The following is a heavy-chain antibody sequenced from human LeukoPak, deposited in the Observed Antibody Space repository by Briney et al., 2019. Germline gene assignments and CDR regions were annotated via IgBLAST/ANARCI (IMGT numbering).Heavy chain of an antibody. D-gene: IGHD3-22*01. Sequence: PGGSLRLSCAASGFTVSSNYMSWVRQAPGKGLEWVSIIYSGGTTYYADSVKGRFIISRDNSKNTLYLQMNSLRAVDSAVYYCARGSSGYPAPFDYWGQGTLVTVSS. CDR3: ARGSSGYPAPFDY. CDR2: IYSGGTT. J-gene: IGHJ4*02. CDR1: GFTVSSNY. V-gene: IGHV3-66*01.